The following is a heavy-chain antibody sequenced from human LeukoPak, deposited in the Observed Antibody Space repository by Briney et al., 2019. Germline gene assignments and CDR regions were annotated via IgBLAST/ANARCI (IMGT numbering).Heavy chain of an antibody. Sequence: PGGSLRLSCAASGFTFSSYWMSWVRQAPGKGLEWVANIKQDGSEKYYVDSVKGRFTISRDNAKNSLYLQMNSLRAEDTAVYYCARAFYSSSWAPLDFWGQGTLLTVSS. D-gene: IGHD6-13*01. CDR2: IKQDGSEK. CDR1: GFTFSSYW. J-gene: IGHJ4*02. V-gene: IGHV3-7*01. CDR3: ARAFYSSSWAPLDF.